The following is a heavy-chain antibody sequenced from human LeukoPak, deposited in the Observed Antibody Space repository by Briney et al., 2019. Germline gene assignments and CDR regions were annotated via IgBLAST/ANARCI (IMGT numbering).Heavy chain of an antibody. V-gene: IGHV4-34*01. CDR3: ARGYYGSGSHCCHIDV. Sequence: SESLCLTCAVSGGSFSGYDWSWIRQPPGKGLEWIGEINHSGSTNYNASIKSRVTISVDTSKNQLSLNLSSVTAADTAVYYCARGYYGSGSHCCHIDVWGKGTTITVS. CDR1: GGSFSGYD. D-gene: IGHD3-10*01. J-gene: IGHJ6*03. CDR2: INHSGST.